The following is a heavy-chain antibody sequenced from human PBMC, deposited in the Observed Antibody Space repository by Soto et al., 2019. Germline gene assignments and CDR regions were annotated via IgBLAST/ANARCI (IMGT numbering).Heavy chain of an antibody. CDR3: ARAGGYGYGEQTFDY. V-gene: IGHV3-33*01. D-gene: IGHD5-18*01. Sequence: QVQLVESGGGVVQPGRSLRLSCAASGFTFSGYAMHWVHQAPGKGLEWVAVIWYDGTNTYYGDSVKGRFTVSRDNSKNTLWLQMSSLRVEDTAVYYCARAGGYGYGEQTFDYWGQGTLVTVSS. CDR2: IWYDGTNT. CDR1: GFTFSGYA. J-gene: IGHJ4*02.